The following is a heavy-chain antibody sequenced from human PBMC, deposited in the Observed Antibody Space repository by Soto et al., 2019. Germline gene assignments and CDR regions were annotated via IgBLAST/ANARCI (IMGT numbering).Heavy chain of an antibody. D-gene: IGHD6-6*01. J-gene: IGHJ6*02. V-gene: IGHV4-31*03. CDR3: ARGDSSSSFYYYYAMDV. CDR1: GGSINSGGFY. Sequence: QVQLQESGPGLVKPSQTLSLTCTVSGGSINSGGFYWSWIRQHPGKGLEWIGYIYYSGSTYYNPSLKSRVTISVDTSKNQFSLKLSSVTAADTAVYFCARGDSSSSFYYYYAMDVWDQGTTVTVSS. CDR2: IYYSGST.